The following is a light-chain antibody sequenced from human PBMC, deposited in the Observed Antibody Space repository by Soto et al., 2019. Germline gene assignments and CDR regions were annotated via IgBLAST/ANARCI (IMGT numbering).Light chain of an antibody. CDR3: CSYAGTGTYV. J-gene: IGLJ1*01. V-gene: IGLV2-23*02. CDR1: SSDVGTYNL. CDR2: EVT. Sequence: SALPKPASVSGFPGQSSTISCTGTSSDVGTYNLVSWYQQHPGKAPKLMICEVTKRPSGVSNRFSGSKSGNTASLTISGLQAEDEADYYCCSYAGTGTYVFGTGTKVTVL.